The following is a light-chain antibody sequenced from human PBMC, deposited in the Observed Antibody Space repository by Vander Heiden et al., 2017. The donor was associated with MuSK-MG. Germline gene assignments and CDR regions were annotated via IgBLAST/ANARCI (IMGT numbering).Light chain of an antibody. CDR3: QTDNYAPLP. J-gene: IGKJ4*01. CDR2: GAS. Sequence: RVTITCRASRDIMNYVAWYQQRPGKVPKLLIYGASTLKSGVPSRFSGSGSGTDFTLTISSLQPEDVATYYCQTDNYAPLPFGGGTKVEIK. V-gene: IGKV1-27*01. CDR1: RDIMNY.